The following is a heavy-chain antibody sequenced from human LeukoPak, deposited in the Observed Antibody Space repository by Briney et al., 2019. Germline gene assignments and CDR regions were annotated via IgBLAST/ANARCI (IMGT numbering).Heavy chain of an antibody. CDR1: GGSISSGGYY. D-gene: IGHD5-18*01. J-gene: IGHJ4*02. Sequence: KASETLSLTCTVSGGSISSGGYYWSWISQHPGRGLEWIGYIYYSGSTYYNPFLKSRVTISVDTSKNQFSLKLSSVTAADTAVYYCARDSRAWGTQLWLDWGQGTLVTVSS. V-gene: IGHV4-31*03. CDR3: ARDSRAWGTQLWLD. CDR2: IYYSGST.